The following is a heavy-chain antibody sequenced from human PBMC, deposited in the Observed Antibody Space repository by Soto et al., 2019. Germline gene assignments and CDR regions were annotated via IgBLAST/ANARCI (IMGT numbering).Heavy chain of an antibody. Sequence: QVQLVQSGAEVKKPGASVKVSCKASGYTFTSYAMHWVRQAPGQRLEWMGWINAGNGNTKYSQNFQGRVIITRDTSASTAYMELSSLRSEDTAVYYCARGPGGPDGPGDYWGQGALVTVSS. CDR3: ARGPGGPDGPGDY. D-gene: IGHD2-15*01. J-gene: IGHJ4*02. CDR2: INAGNGNT. CDR1: GYTFTSYA. V-gene: IGHV1-3*01.